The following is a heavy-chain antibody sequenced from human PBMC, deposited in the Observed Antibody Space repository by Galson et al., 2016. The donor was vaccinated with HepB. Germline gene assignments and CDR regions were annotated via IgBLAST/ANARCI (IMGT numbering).Heavy chain of an antibody. CDR3: FRYAVAPHYYDSAGYSNPAFDI. CDR2: INHSGYT. J-gene: IGHJ3*02. Sequence: SETLSLTCAVYGGSLSGFYWSYIRQPPGKGLEWIGEINHSGYTNYNPSVESRVTISVDASRNQFSLKLTSVTAADTAVYYCFRYAVAPHYYDSAGYSNPAFDIWGQGTMVTVSS. CDR1: GGSLSGFY. D-gene: IGHD3-22*01. V-gene: IGHV4-34*01.